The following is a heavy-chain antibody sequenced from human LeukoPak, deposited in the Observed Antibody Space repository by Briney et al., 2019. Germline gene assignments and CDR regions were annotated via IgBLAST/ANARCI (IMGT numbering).Heavy chain of an antibody. D-gene: IGHD5-12*01. V-gene: IGHV4-4*07. CDR2: IYTSGST. CDR3: ARDKSRYSGYDHYYYYMDV. CDR1: GGSISSYY. Sequence: SETLSLTCTVSGGSISSYYWSWIRQPAGKGLEWIGRIYTSGSTNYNPSLKSRVTISVDTSKNQFSLKLSSVTAADTAVYYCARDKSRYSGYDHYYYYMDVWGKGTTVTISS. J-gene: IGHJ6*03.